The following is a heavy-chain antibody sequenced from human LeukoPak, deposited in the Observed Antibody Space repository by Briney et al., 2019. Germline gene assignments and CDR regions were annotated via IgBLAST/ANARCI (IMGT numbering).Heavy chain of an antibody. V-gene: IGHV4-39*01. Sequence: KPSETLPLTCTVSGGSVSSSSYYWGWIRQPPGKGLEWIGSIYYSGSTYYNPSLKSRVTISVDTSKNQFSLKLSSVTAADTAVYYCARLERWLQFGGQGTLVTVSS. J-gene: IGHJ4*02. CDR3: ARLERWLQF. CDR1: GGSVSSSSYY. D-gene: IGHD5-24*01. CDR2: IYYSGST.